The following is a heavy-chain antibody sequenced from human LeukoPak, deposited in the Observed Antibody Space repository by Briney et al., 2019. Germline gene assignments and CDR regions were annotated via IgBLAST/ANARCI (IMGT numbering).Heavy chain of an antibody. Sequence: ASVKVSCKVSGYTLTELSMHWVRQAPGKGLEWMGGFDPEDGETIYAQKFQGRVTITADKSTSTAYMELSSLRSEDTAVYYCARDQGPYGSGSYYTPAPGYWGQGTLVTVSS. CDR1: GYTLTELS. J-gene: IGHJ4*02. CDR3: ARDQGPYGSGSYYTPAPGY. CDR2: FDPEDGET. D-gene: IGHD3-10*01. V-gene: IGHV1-24*01.